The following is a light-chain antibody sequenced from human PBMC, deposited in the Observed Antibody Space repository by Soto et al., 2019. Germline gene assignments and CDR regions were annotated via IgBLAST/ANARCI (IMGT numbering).Light chain of an antibody. CDR2: EGS. CDR1: SSDVGSYKF. V-gene: IGLV2-23*03. J-gene: IGLJ1*01. CDR3: CSYAGSTNV. Sequence: QSVLTQPASVSESPGQSITISCTRTSSDVGSYKFVSWYQHHPGKAPKLMIYEGSKRPSGVSDRFSGSKSGNTASLTISGLQADDEADYYCCSYAGSTNVFGTGTKVTVL.